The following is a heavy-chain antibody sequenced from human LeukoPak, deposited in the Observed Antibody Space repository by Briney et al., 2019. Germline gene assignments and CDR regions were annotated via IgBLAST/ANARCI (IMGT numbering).Heavy chain of an antibody. CDR1: GFTFSSYV. Sequence: PGGSLRLSCAASGFTFSSYVMSWVRQAPGKGLEWVSVISGSGDSTYYADSVKGRFTISRDNSKNTLYLQLNSLRAEDTAVYYCAKDRHDYGDYAFGYWGQGTLVTVSS. J-gene: IGHJ4*02. CDR3: AKDRHDYGDYAFGY. CDR2: ISGSGDST. V-gene: IGHV3-23*01. D-gene: IGHD4-17*01.